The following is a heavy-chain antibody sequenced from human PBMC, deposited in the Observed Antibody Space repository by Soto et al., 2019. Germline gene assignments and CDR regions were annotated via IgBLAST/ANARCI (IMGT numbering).Heavy chain of an antibody. CDR3: ARDRRGYYDSSWVY. Sequence: QVQLVQSGAEVKKPGASVKVSCKASGYTFTSYGFSWVRQAPRQGLEWMGWISTYNGNTKYAQKLQGRVTMTTDTSTSTAYMELRSLRSDDTAVYYCARDRRGYYDSSWVYWGQGTQVTVSS. V-gene: IGHV1-18*01. J-gene: IGHJ4*02. CDR2: ISTYNGNT. CDR1: GYTFTSYG. D-gene: IGHD3-22*01.